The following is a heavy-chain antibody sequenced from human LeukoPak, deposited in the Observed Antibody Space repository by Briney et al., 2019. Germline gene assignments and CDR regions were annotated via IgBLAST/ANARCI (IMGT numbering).Heavy chain of an antibody. CDR2: ISSSSTYI. Sequence: GGSLRLSCAASGFTFSSYSMNWVRQAPGKGLEWVSSISSSSTYIYYVDSVKGRFTISRDNAKNSLYLQMNSLRAEDTAVYYCARGDPENYYYYYMDVWGKGTTVTVSS. CDR1: GFTFSSYS. V-gene: IGHV3-21*01. CDR3: ARGDPENYYYYYMDV. D-gene: IGHD2-21*02. J-gene: IGHJ6*03.